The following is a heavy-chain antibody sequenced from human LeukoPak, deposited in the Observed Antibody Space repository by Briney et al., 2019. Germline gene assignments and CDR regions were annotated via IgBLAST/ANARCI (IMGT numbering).Heavy chain of an antibody. CDR1: GFTVSSNY. V-gene: IGHV3-66*02. CDR2: IYSGGST. J-gene: IGHJ4*02. CDR3: ARDGEMATNSE. D-gene: IGHD5-24*01. Sequence: GGSLTLSCAASGFTVSSNYMSCVRQAPGKGLEWVSVIYSGGSTYYADSVKGRFTFPRDNSKNTLYLQMNSLRAEDTAVYYCARDGEMATNSEWGQGTLVTVSS.